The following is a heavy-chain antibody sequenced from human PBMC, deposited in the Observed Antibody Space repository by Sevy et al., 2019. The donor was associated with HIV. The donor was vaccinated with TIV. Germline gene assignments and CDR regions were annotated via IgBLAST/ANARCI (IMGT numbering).Heavy chain of an antibody. D-gene: IGHD6-19*01. CDR2: ISGSGGST. CDR1: GFTFSSYA. J-gene: IGHJ4*02. Sequence: GESLKISCAASGFTFSSYAMSWVRQAPGKGLEWVSAISGSGGSTYYADSVKGRFTISRDNSKNTLYLQMNSLRAEDTAVYYCAKVSGWPERFYYFDYWGQGTLVTVSS. V-gene: IGHV3-23*01. CDR3: AKVSGWPERFYYFDY.